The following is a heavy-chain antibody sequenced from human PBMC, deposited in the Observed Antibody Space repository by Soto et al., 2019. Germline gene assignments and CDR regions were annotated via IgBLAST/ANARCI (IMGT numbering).Heavy chain of an antibody. V-gene: IGHV3-21*01. CDR3: SRDKVEMATITDFDY. J-gene: IGHJ4*02. CDR1: GFTFSSCS. D-gene: IGHD5-12*01. CDR2: ISSSSSYK. Sequence: EVQLVESGGGLVKPGGSLRLSCAASGFTFSSCSMNWVRQAPGKGLEWVSSISSSSSYKYYADSVKGRFTISRDNAKNSLYLQMNSLRAEDTAVYYCSRDKVEMATITDFDYWGQGTLVTVSS.